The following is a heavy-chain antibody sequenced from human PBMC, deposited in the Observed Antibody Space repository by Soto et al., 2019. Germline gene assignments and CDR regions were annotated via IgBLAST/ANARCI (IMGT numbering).Heavy chain of an antibody. Sequence: QVQLVESGGYVVQPGRSLRLSCAASGSTFSSYDIHWVRQAPGKGLEWVAHISPDGSNAYYADSVKGRFTVSRDNAKNTVYLQMNSLRAEDAAVYYCARGPSHGAFDIWGQGTMVTVSS. CDR3: ARGPSHGAFDI. V-gene: IGHV3-30-3*01. CDR2: ISPDGSNA. J-gene: IGHJ3*02. CDR1: GSTFSSYD.